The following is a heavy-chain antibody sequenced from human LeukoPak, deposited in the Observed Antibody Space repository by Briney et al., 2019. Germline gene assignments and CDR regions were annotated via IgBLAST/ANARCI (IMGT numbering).Heavy chain of an antibody. CDR3: ARGPRAYSSSPTYYFDY. J-gene: IGHJ4*02. CDR2: IRYDGSNK. D-gene: IGHD6-6*01. V-gene: IGHV3-30*02. CDR1: GFTFSTYW. Sequence: GGSLRLSCAASGFTFSTYWMSWVRQAPGKGLEWVAFIRYDGSNKYYADSVKGRFTISRDNSKNTLYLQMNSLRAEDTAVYYCARGPRAYSSSPTYYFDYWGQGTLVTVSS.